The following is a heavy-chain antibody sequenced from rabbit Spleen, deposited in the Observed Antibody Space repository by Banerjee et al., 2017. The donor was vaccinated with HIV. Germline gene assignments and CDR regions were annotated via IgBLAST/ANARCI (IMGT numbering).Heavy chain of an antibody. CDR1: GFTMSSSDW. V-gene: IGHV1S45*01. D-gene: IGHD1-1*01. J-gene: IGHJ6*01. CDR3: ARDTSSSFSSYGMDL. CDR2: IDPVFGIT. Sequence: QEQLEESGGDLVKPGASLTLTCTASGFTMSSSDWIYWVRQAPGTGLEWIGYIDPVFGITYYANWVNGRFSISRENAQNTVFLQMTSLTAADTATYFCARDTSSSFSSYGMDLWGQGTLVTVS.